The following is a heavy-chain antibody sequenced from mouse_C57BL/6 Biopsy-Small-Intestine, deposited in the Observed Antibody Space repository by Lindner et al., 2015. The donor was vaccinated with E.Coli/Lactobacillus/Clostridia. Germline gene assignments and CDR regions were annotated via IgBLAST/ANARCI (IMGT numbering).Heavy chain of an antibody. D-gene: IGHD1-1*01. Sequence: VQLQESGAELMKPGASVKLSCKATGYTFTGYWIEWVKQRPGHGLEWIGEILPGSGSTNYNEKFKGKATLTADTSSSTAYMQLSSLTSEDSAVYFCARDRYGKGAYWGQGTLVTVSA. CDR1: GYTFTGYW. CDR2: ILPGSGST. V-gene: IGHV1-9*01. CDR3: ARDRYGKGAY. J-gene: IGHJ3*01.